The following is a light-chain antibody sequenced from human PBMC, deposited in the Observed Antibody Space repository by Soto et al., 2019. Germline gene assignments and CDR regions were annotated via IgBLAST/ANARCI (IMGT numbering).Light chain of an antibody. J-gene: IGKJ1*01. V-gene: IGKV1-5*01. CDR2: AAS. CDR1: QSISKW. CDR3: QQYSSYWA. Sequence: DIQMTQSPSTLSASAGDRVTITCRASQSISKWLAWYQQKPGKAPKLLISAASNLQSGVPSRFSGSGSGTEFTLTINILHHDDSATYYCQQYSSYWAFGQGTKVEI.